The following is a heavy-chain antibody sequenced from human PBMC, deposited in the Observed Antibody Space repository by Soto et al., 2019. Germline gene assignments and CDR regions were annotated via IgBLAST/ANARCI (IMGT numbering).Heavy chain of an antibody. V-gene: IGHV3-33*01. CDR2: IWYDGSNK. CDR1: GFNFRSYG. J-gene: IGHJ4*02. CDR3: ARDTIVGSYFFDY. D-gene: IGHD1-26*01. Sequence: QVQMVESGGGVVQSGRSLRLSCATSGFNFRSYGIHWVRQAPGKGLAWVGIIWYDGSNKYYADSVKGRFTISRDDSKNTVYLQMDSLRVEYTAIYYCARDTIVGSYFFDYWGQGSLVTVSS.